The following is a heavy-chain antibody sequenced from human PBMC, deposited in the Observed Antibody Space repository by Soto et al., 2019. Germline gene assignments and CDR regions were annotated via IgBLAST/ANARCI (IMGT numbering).Heavy chain of an antibody. CDR3: AKERSGKVDY. CDR2: ISGSGSNT. J-gene: IGHJ4*02. V-gene: IGHV3-23*01. CDR1: GFTFRDYA. D-gene: IGHD3-10*01. Sequence: EVQLLESGGGLVQPGGSLRLSCAASGFTFRDYAMSWVRQAPGKGLEWVSTISGSGSNTYYADSVKGRFTISRDNSKNTLSLQMNSLRGEDTAVYYCAKERSGKVDYWGQGPLVTVSS.